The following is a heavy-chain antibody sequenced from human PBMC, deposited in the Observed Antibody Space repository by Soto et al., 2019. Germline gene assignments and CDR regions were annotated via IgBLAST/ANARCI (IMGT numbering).Heavy chain of an antibody. J-gene: IGHJ4*02. D-gene: IGHD3-9*01. CDR2: IYWDGDR. Sequence: QVTLKEAGPTLVKPTQPLTLTWTFSGYSLSTSGMGVGWIRQPPGKALEWFALIYWDGDRRHSPTLENRLTLTKGTSKNQVVLTITDIDHVDTATYYCAGRYYDALTSLASYFDYWGQGTLVTVSS. V-gene: IGHV2-5*02. CDR1: GYSLSTSGMG. CDR3: AGRYYDALTSLASYFDY.